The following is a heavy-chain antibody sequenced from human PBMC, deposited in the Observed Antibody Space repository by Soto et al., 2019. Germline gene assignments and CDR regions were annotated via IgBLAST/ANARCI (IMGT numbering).Heavy chain of an antibody. J-gene: IGHJ4*02. CDR2: ISGSGGRT. Sequence: EVQLLEAGGGLVQPGGSLRLSCAASGFTFSSYAMSWVRQAPGKGLEWVSAISGSGGRTYYADSVKGRFTISRDNSKNTLYLQMNSLRVEDTALYYCAKDLSTGGPWEGYWGQGTLVTVSS. CDR3: AKDLSTGGPWEGY. D-gene: IGHD1-26*01. V-gene: IGHV3-23*01. CDR1: GFTFSSYA.